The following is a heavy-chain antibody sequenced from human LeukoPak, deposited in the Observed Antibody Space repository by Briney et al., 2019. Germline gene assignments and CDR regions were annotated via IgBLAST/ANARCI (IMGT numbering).Heavy chain of an antibody. J-gene: IGHJ6*02. CDR1: GGSISSYY. CDR3: ARDGYDFWSGYPRPGPLDTYYYYGMDV. CDR2: IYTSGST. V-gene: IGHV4-4*07. D-gene: IGHD3-3*01. Sequence: SETLSLTCTVSGGSISSYYWSWIRQPAGKGLEWIGRIYTSGSTNYNPSLKSRVTMSVDTSKNQFSLKLSSVTAADTAVYYCARDGYDFWSGYPRPGPLDTYYYYGMDVWGQGTTVTVSS.